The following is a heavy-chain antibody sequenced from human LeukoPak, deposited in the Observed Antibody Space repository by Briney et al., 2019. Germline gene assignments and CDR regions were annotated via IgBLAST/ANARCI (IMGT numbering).Heavy chain of an antibody. CDR3: ARDGVSYDSSGYPYYFDY. J-gene: IGHJ4*02. V-gene: IGHV1-18*01. CDR1: GYTFTSYG. D-gene: IGHD3-22*01. Sequence: GASVKVSCKASGYTFTSYGISWVRQAPGQGLEWMGWISAYNGNTNYAQKLQGRVTMTTDTSTSTAYMELRSLRSDDTAVYYCARDGVSYDSSGYPYYFDYWGQGPLVTVSS. CDR2: ISAYNGNT.